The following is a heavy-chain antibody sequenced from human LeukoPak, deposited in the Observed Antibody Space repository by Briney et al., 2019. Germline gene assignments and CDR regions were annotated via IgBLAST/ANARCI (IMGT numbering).Heavy chain of an antibody. CDR2: INHSGST. V-gene: IGHV4-34*01. CDR1: GGSFSGYY. J-gene: IGHJ4*02. CDR3: ARGLEGTVTTGDC. Sequence: PSETLSLTCAVYGGSFSGYYWSWIRQPPGKGLEWIGEINHSGSTNYNPSLKSRVTISVDTSKNQYSLKLSSVTAADTAVYYCARGLEGTVTTGDCWGQGTLVTVSS. D-gene: IGHD4-17*01.